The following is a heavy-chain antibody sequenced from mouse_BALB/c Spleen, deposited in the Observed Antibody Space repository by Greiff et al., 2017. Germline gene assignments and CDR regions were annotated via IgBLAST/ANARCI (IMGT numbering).Heavy chain of an antibody. Sequence: DLVKPGASVKLSCKASGYTFTSYWINWIKQRPGQGLEWIGRIAPGSGSTYYNEMFKGKATLTVDTSSSTAYIQLSSLSSEDSAVYFCARGYGNYYWYFDVWGAGTTVTVSS. CDR3: ARGYGNYYWYFDV. J-gene: IGHJ1*01. D-gene: IGHD2-1*01. CDR2: IAPGSGST. V-gene: IGHV1S41*01. CDR1: GYTFTSYW.